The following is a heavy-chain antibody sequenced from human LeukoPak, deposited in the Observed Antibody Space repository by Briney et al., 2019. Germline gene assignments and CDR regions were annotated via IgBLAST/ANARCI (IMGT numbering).Heavy chain of an antibody. CDR2: ISSSGSTI. J-gene: IGHJ4*02. D-gene: IGHD2-15*01. V-gene: IGHV3-48*03. CDR3: ARDYGGSSPFDY. Sequence: GGSLRLSCAASGFTFSSYEMHWVRQAPGKGLEWVSYISSSGSTIYYADSVKGRFTISRENAKNSLYLQMNSLGAEDTAVYYCARDYGGSSPFDYWGQGTLVTVSS. CDR1: GFTFSSYE.